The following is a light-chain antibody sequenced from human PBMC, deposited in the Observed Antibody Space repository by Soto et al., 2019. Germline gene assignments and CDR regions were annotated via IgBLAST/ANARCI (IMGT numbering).Light chain of an antibody. CDR2: DAS. V-gene: IGKV3-20*01. CDR3: QQFSSYPLT. Sequence: EFVLTQSPGTLSFSPGERATLSCRASQTVRNNYLAWYQQKPGQAPRLLLDDASSRVTGIPDRFSGGGSGTDFTLTISRVEPEDFPVYYCQQFSSYPLTFGGGTKVEIK. CDR1: QTVRNNY. J-gene: IGKJ4*01.